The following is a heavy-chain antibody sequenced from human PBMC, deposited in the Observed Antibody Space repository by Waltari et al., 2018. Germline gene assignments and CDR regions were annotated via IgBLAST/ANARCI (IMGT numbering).Heavy chain of an antibody. CDR3: ARAATPTITALVDY. Sequence: QVQLVQSGAEVKKPGASLKVSCKASGYTFTSYDINWVRQAPGQGLEWMGWMNPNSGNTGYAQKFQGSVNITRNTSISTAYMELSSLRSEDTAVYYCARAATPTITALVDYWGQGTLVTVSS. CDR2: MNPNSGNT. D-gene: IGHD1-1*01. V-gene: IGHV1-8*03. CDR1: GYTFTSYD. J-gene: IGHJ4*02.